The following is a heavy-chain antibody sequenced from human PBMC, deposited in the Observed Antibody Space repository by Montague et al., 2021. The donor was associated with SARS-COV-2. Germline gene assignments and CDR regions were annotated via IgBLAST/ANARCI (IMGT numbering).Heavy chain of an antibody. Sequence: SETLSLTCSVSGGSLRSDYWSWIRHSPGKGLEWIGYIYYSGSTNYNPSLQSRVTISVDTARNQFSLKLLSVTAADTAFYYCARVDSSGPGEYWGQGILVSVSS. CDR2: IYYSGST. D-gene: IGHD3-22*01. V-gene: IGHV4-59*08. CDR1: GGSLRSDY. CDR3: ARVDSSGPGEY. J-gene: IGHJ4*02.